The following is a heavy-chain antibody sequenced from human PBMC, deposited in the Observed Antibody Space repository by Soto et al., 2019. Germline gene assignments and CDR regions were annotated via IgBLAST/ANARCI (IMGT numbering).Heavy chain of an antibody. V-gene: IGHV1-18*01. CDR3: ARASTTYPLGRIGPFDFDW. J-gene: IGHJ4*02. CDR1: GYTFTSYG. Sequence: QVQLVQSGVEVRKPGASVKVSCKTSGYTFTSYGVSWVRQAPGQGLEWMGWISPNNDNTRYAQKFQGRVTMTTDISTSTAYRELRSLRSDDTAVYYCARASTTYPLGRIGPFDFDWWGQGTLVTVSS. CDR2: ISPNNDNT. D-gene: IGHD7-27*01.